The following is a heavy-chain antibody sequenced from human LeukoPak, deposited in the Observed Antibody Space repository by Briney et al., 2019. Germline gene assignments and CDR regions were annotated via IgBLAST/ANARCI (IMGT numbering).Heavy chain of an antibody. CDR3: ARDGSYGLYYYYYMDV. V-gene: IGHV1-2*02. D-gene: IGHD5-18*01. CDR1: GYTFTGYY. J-gene: IGHJ6*03. CDR2: INPNSGGT. Sequence: ASVKVSCKASGYTFTGYYMHWVRQAPGQGLEWMGWINPNSGGTNYAQKFQGRVTMTRDTSISTAYMELSRLRSDDTAVYYCARDGSYGLYYYYYMDVWGKGTTVTVSS.